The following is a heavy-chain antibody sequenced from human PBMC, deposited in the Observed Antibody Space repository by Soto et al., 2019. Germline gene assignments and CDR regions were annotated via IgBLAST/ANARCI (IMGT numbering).Heavy chain of an antibody. Sequence: EVQLLESGGGLVQPGGSLRLSCAASGFTFTTYAMSWVRQAPGKGLEWVSGVTDSGDKTYYADSVKGRFTISRDNSKNTLYLQMNSLRAEDTAVYYCAKGFIVAATTPEFDYWGQGTLVTVSS. D-gene: IGHD1-26*01. CDR1: GFTFTTYA. CDR2: VTDSGDKT. CDR3: AKGFIVAATTPEFDY. J-gene: IGHJ4*02. V-gene: IGHV3-23*01.